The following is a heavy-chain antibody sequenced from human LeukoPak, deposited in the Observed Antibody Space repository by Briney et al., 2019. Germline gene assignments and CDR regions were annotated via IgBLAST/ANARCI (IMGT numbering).Heavy chain of an antibody. V-gene: IGHV1-2*02. CDR1: GHTFTGYY. D-gene: IGHD4-17*01. J-gene: IGHJ1*01. Sequence: VASVKVSCKASGHTFTGYYIHWVRQAPGQGLEWMGWINPNSGDTGYAQNFQGRVTMTRDTSISTAYMDLSSLRSDDTAVYYCARAHLPTVTAFLHHWGQGTLVTVSS. CDR2: INPNSGDT. CDR3: ARAHLPTVTAFLHH.